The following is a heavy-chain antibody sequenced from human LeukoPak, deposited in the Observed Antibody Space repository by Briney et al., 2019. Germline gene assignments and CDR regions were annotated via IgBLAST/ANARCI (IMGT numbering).Heavy chain of an antibody. CDR3: VRDIGRGYSYGYYYYYYMDV. J-gene: IGHJ6*03. D-gene: IGHD5-18*01. V-gene: IGHV1-69*05. Sequence: SVKVSCKASGGTFSSYAISWVRQAPGQGLEWMGGIIPIFGTANYAQKFQGRVTITTDESTSTAYMELSSLRSEDTAVYYCVRDIGRGYSYGYYYYYYMDVWGEGTTVTVSS. CDR2: IIPIFGTA. CDR1: GGTFSSYA.